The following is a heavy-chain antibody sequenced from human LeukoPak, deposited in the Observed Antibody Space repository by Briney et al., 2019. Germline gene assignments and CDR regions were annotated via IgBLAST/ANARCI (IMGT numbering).Heavy chain of an antibody. Sequence: SETLSLTCAVYGGSFSGYYWSWIRQPPGKGLEWIGEINHSGSTNYNPSLKSRVTISVDTSKNQFSLKLSSVTAADTAVCYCARGGRQYSSSWYVGYWGQGTLVTVSS. CDR1: GGSFSGYY. CDR2: INHSGST. CDR3: ARGGRQYSSSWYVGY. V-gene: IGHV4-34*01. D-gene: IGHD6-13*01. J-gene: IGHJ4*02.